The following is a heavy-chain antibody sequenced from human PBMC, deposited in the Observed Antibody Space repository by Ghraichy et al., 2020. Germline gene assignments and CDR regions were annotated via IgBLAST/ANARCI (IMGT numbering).Heavy chain of an antibody. CDR3: ARGRGGLYDNVLGSYFDY. CDR2: ISGGAGGF. J-gene: IGHJ4*02. CDR1: GFTFSGWS. Sequence: GGSLRLSCAASGFTFSGWSMNWVRQAPGKGLEWVSYISGGAGGFYYADSVKGRFTISRDNAENSLYLQMNSLRDEDTAVYYCARGRGGLYDNVLGSYFDYWGQGTLVTVSS. V-gene: IGHV3-48*02. D-gene: IGHD3-16*01.